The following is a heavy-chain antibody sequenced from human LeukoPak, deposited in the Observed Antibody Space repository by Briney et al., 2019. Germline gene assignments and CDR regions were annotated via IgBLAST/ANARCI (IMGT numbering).Heavy chain of an antibody. CDR3: AKDVNYYDSSGYSIFQH. J-gene: IGHJ1*01. CDR1: GFTFSSYA. CDR2: ISGGAGST. V-gene: IGHV3-23*01. Sequence: GGSLRLSCAASGFTFSSYAMSWVRQAPGKGLEWVSTISGGAGSTYYAVSVKGRFTISRDNSKNTLYLQMNSLRAEDTAVYYCAKDVNYYDSSGYSIFQHWGQGTLVTVSS. D-gene: IGHD3-22*01.